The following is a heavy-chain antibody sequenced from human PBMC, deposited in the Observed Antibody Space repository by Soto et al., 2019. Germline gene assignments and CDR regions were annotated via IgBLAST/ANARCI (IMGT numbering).Heavy chain of an antibody. CDR2: IVASGSRT. CDR1: GFTFSSYA. J-gene: IGHJ4*02. CDR3: AKSHTPLNRFDD. Sequence: EVQLLESGGGLVQPGGSLRLSCEASGFTFSSYAMNWVRQAPGKGLEWVSGIVASGSRTYYADSVRGRFSISRDNSRNTVFLQMNRTRAEDTALYFCAKSHTPLNRFDDWGQGILVAVSS. D-gene: IGHD3-9*01. V-gene: IGHV3-23*01.